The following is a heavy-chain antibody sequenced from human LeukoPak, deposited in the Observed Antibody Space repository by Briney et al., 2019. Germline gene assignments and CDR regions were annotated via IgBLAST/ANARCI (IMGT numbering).Heavy chain of an antibody. J-gene: IGHJ4*02. Sequence: SVKVSCKASGGTFSSYAISWVRQAPGQGLEWMGRIIPILGIANYAQKFQGRVTITADKSTSTAYMELSSLRSEDTAVYYCARDESAVAGPKHDYWGQGSLVTVSS. V-gene: IGHV1-69*04. D-gene: IGHD6-19*01. CDR3: ARDESAVAGPKHDY. CDR1: GGTFSSYA. CDR2: IIPILGIA.